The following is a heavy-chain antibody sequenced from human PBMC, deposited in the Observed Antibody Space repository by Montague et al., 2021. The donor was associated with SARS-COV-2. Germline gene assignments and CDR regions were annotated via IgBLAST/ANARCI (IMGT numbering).Heavy chain of an antibody. Sequence: TLSLTCTVSGDSITSGGYFWNWIRQHPGKGLEYIGAISYSGSTYYKPSLTSRVSISMDTSKNAFSLSLHSVTAADTAAYFCAASGRRGYSNPFHHCGRGSLVTVSS. D-gene: IGHD4-11*01. J-gene: IGHJ4*02. CDR2: ISYSGST. V-gene: IGHV4-31*03. CDR1: GDSITSGGYF. CDR3: AASGRRGYSNPFHH.